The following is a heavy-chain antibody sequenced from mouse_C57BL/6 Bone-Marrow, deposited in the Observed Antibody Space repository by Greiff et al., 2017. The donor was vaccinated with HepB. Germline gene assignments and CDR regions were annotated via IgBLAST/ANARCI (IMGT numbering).Heavy chain of an antibody. CDR2: IYPGSGNT. CDR3: ARSAYGNYLFDY. Sequence: QVQLQQSGAELVRPGASVKLSCKASGYTFTDYYINWVKQRPGQGLEWIARIYPGSGNTYYNEKFKGKATLTAEKSSSTAYMQLSSLTSEDSAVYFCARSAYGNYLFDYWGQGTTLTVSS. D-gene: IGHD2-1*01. V-gene: IGHV1-76*01. J-gene: IGHJ2*01. CDR1: GYTFTDYY.